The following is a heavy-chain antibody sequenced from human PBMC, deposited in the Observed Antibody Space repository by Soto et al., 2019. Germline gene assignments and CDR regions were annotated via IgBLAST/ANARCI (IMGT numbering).Heavy chain of an antibody. Sequence: GGSLRLSCAASGFTFNNYAMSWVRQAPGKGLEWVSVVSFSGGTTYYADSVKGRFTITKDASRNQVVLTVTNMDPVDTATYYCAHKGDGSRGFKFWGQGTLVTVSS. CDR2: VSFSGGTT. CDR3: AHKGDGSRGFKF. D-gene: IGHD1-26*01. CDR1: GFTFNNYA. V-gene: IGHV3-23*01. J-gene: IGHJ4*02.